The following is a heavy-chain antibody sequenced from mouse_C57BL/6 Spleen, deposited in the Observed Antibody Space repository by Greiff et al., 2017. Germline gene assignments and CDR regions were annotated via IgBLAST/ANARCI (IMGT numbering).Heavy chain of an antibody. CDR2: ISYSGST. CDR3: ARGGDPAWFAY. J-gene: IGHJ3*01. V-gene: IGHV3-1*01. Sequence: EVKLQESGPGMVKPSQSLSLTCTVTGYSITSGYDWHWIRHFPGNKLEWMGYISYSGSTNYNPSLKSRISITHDTSKNHFFLKLNSVTTEDTATYSCARGGDPAWFAYWGQGTLVTVSA. D-gene: IGHD3-3*01. CDR1: GYSITSGYD.